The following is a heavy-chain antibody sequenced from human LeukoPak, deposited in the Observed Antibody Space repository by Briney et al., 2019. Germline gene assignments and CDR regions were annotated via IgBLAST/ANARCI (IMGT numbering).Heavy chain of an antibody. CDR2: IYYSGST. J-gene: IGHJ4*02. V-gene: IGHV4-39*01. CDR1: GGSISSSSYY. Sequence: PSETLSLTCTVSGGSISSSSYYWGWIRQPPGKGLEWIGSIYYSGSTYYNPSLTSRVTISVDTSKNQFSLKLTSVTAADTAVYYCARGPPAARDYWGQGTLVSVSS. CDR3: ARGPPAARDY. D-gene: IGHD2-2*01.